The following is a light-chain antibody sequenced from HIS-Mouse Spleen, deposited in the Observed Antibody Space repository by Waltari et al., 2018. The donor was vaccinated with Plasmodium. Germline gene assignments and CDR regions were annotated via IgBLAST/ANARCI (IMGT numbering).Light chain of an antibody. CDR2: EGS. Sequence: QSALTQPASVSGSPGQSLTLSCTGTSSHVGRSNLVPWYQQHPGKAPKLMIYEGSKRPSGVSNRFSGSKSGNTASLTISGLQAEDEADYYCCSYAGSSTFVFGGGTKLTVL. CDR3: CSYAGSSTFV. V-gene: IGLV2-23*03. J-gene: IGLJ3*02. CDR1: SSHVGRSNL.